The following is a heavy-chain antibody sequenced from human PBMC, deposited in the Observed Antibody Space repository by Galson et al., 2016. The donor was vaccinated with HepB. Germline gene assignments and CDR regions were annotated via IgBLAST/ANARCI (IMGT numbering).Heavy chain of an antibody. CDR3: AREGLADGSYFDY. D-gene: IGHD5-24*01. J-gene: IGHJ4*02. CDR1: GFTFTNYW. V-gene: IGHV3-7*01. Sequence: SLRLSCVASGFTFTNYWMTWVRQAPGKGLEWVANIKEDGTEKCYADSVKGRFTISRDNARNSLYLQMNSLRAEDTGIYYCAREGLADGSYFDYWGRGTLVTVS. CDR2: IKEDGTEK.